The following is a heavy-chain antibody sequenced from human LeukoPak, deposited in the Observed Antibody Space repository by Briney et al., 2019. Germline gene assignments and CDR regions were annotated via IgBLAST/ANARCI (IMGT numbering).Heavy chain of an antibody. V-gene: IGHV3-23*01. CDR1: GFTFSNYA. J-gene: IGHJ4*02. Sequence: GGSLRLSCAASGFTFSNYAMSWVRQAPGKGLEWVSGIRGDGGRTYYADSVKGRFTISRDNSKNTLYLQMNSLRAVDTAVYYCARDRGAAGTSFDYWGQGTLVTVSS. CDR2: IRGDGGRT. CDR3: ARDRGAAGTSFDY. D-gene: IGHD6-13*01.